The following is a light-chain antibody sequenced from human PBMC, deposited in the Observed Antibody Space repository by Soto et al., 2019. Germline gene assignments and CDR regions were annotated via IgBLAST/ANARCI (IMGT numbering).Light chain of an antibody. Sequence: TQSPATLSASPGERVTLSCRASQSVASSVAWYQQKPGQAPRLLIYGASSRATGTPDRFSGSGSGTDFTLTISRLEPEDFAVYYCQQYGSSPGTFGQGTKVDIK. CDR2: GAS. V-gene: IGKV3-20*01. CDR1: QSVASS. J-gene: IGKJ1*01. CDR3: QQYGSSPGT.